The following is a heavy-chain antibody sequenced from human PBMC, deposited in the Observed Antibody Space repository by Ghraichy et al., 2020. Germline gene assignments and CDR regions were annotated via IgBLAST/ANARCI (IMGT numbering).Heavy chain of an antibody. Sequence: GGSLRLSCAASGFTVSTYDMKWVRQAPGKGLEWISDIDSAGSTYYADSVKSRFSISRDNSKNTVYLQMNSLRAEDTAVYQCERGDGAAAGPRLWGQGTLVTVSS. D-gene: IGHD6-13*01. CDR3: ERGDGAAAGPRL. V-gene: IGHV3-66*01. CDR2: IDSAGST. J-gene: IGHJ4*02. CDR1: GFTVSTYD.